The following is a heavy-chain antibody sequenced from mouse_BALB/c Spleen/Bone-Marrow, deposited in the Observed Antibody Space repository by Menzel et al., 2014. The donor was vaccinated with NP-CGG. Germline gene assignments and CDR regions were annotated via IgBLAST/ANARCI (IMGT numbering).Heavy chain of an antibody. CDR3: ARSDYRYDPFAY. D-gene: IGHD2-14*01. CDR1: GYTFTDYW. Sequence: VQLQQSGAELVMPGASVKMSCKASGYTFTDYWMHWVKQRPGQGLEWIGAIDTSDSYTSYNQKFKGKATLTEDESSSTAYMQLSSLTSEDSAVYYCARSDYRYDPFAYWGQGTLVTVSA. CDR2: IDTSDSYT. V-gene: IGHV1-69*01. J-gene: IGHJ3*01.